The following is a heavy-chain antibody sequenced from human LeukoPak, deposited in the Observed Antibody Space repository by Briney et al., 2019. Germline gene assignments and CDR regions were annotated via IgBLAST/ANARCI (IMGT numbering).Heavy chain of an antibody. D-gene: IGHD3-22*01. V-gene: IGHV4-34*01. Sequence: PSETLCLTCAVYGGSFSGYYWSLIRQPPRKRLESIGGINHSGSTNYNPSLKSRVTISVDTSKNQFSLKLSSVTAADTAVYYCARGDSSGPDVPRYFDYWGQGTLVTVSS. CDR1: GGSFSGYY. CDR3: ARGDSSGPDVPRYFDY. CDR2: INHSGST. J-gene: IGHJ4*02.